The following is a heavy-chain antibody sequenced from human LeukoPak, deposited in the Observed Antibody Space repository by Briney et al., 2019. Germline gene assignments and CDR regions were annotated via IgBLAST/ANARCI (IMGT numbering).Heavy chain of an antibody. J-gene: IGHJ4*02. V-gene: IGHV1-46*01. CDR2: INPSGGST. Sequence: ASVKVSCKASGYTFTSYYMHWVRQAPGQGFEWMGIINPSGGSTSYAQKFQGRVTMTRDMSTSTVYMELSSLRSEDTAVYYCARDKKGIMITFGGVIVSFYFDYWGQGTPVTVSS. CDR3: ARDKKGIMITFGGVIVSFYFDY. D-gene: IGHD3-16*02. CDR1: GYTFTSYY.